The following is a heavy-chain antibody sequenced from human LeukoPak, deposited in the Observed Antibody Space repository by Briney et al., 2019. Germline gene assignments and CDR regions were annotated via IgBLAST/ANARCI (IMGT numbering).Heavy chain of an antibody. CDR1: GFCFRNYW. D-gene: IGHD2-15*01. J-gene: IGHJ4*02. Sequence: PGGSLRLSCAASGFCFRNYWMGWVPQAPGKGLEWVANTKPDGSAEYYADSVRGRFTASRDNANNLLYLQMNRLRAEDTAVYYCARDGGLHTNFDYWGQGTLLTVSS. CDR3: ARDGGLHTNFDY. V-gene: IGHV3-7*01. CDR2: TKPDGSAE.